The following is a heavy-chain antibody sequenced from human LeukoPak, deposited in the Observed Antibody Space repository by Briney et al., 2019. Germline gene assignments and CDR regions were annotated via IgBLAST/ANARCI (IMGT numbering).Heavy chain of an antibody. D-gene: IGHD5-18*01. Sequence: GGSLRLSCAASGFTVSSNYMSWVRQAPGKGLEWVSYISSSGSTIYYADSVKGRFTISRDNAKNSLYLQMNSLRAEDTAVYYCARRGYSYGTSYYFDYWGQGTLVTVSS. CDR1: GFTVSSNY. J-gene: IGHJ4*02. V-gene: IGHV3-11*01. CDR2: ISSSGSTI. CDR3: ARRGYSYGTSYYFDY.